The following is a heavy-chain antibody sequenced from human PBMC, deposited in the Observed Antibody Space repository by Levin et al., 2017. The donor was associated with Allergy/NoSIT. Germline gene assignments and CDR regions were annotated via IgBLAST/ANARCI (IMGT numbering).Heavy chain of an antibody. Sequence: HPGGSLRLSCAASGFTFSSYAMSWVRQAPGKGLEWVSAISGSGGSTYYADSVKGRFTISRDNSKNTLYLQMNSLRAEDTAVYYCAKDTDFQAARGYYYYGMDVWGQGTTVTVSS. CDR2: ISGSGGST. D-gene: IGHD6-6*01. V-gene: IGHV3-23*01. J-gene: IGHJ6*02. CDR1: GFTFSSYA. CDR3: AKDTDFQAARGYYYYGMDV.